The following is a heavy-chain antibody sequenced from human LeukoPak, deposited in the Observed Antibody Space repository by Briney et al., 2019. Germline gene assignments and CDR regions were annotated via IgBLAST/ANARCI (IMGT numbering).Heavy chain of an antibody. J-gene: IGHJ4*02. CDR2: ISDSGGNT. CDR1: GFTFNSYA. Sequence: PGGSLRLSGAASGFTFNSYAMSWVRQAPWERLQWVSGISDSGGNTYYADSVRGRFTISRDNSKNTLYLQMNSLRAEDTAVYYCARHRSSWLIDYWGQGTLVTVSS. D-gene: IGHD6-6*01. V-gene: IGHV3-23*01. CDR3: ARHRSSWLIDY.